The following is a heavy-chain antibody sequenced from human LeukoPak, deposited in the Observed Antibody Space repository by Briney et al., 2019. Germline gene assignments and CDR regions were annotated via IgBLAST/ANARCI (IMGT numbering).Heavy chain of an antibody. V-gene: IGHV1-18*01. Sequence: GASVKVSCKASGYTFTSYGISWVRQAPGQGLEWMGWISAYNGNTNYAQKLQGRVTMTTDTSTSTAYMELRSLRSDDTAVYYCARVTYYYDGSGYSRLDYYYGMDVWGQGTTATVSS. J-gene: IGHJ6*02. CDR3: ARVTYYYDGSGYSRLDYYYGMDV. CDR2: ISAYNGNT. CDR1: GYTFTSYG. D-gene: IGHD3-22*01.